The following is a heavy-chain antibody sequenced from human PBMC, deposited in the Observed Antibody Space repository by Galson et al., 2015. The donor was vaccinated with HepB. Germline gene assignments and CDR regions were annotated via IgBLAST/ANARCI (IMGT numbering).Heavy chain of an antibody. CDR3: ARVVSGSYYYYYGMDV. V-gene: IGHV3-30*04. CDR2: ISYDGSNK. Sequence: SLRLSCAASGFTFSSYAMHWVRQAPGKGLEWVAVISYDGSNKYYADSVKGRFTISRDNSKNTLYLQMNSLRAEDTAVYYCARVVSGSYYYYYGMDVWGQGTTVTVSS. D-gene: IGHD3-10*01. CDR1: GFTFSSYA. J-gene: IGHJ6*02.